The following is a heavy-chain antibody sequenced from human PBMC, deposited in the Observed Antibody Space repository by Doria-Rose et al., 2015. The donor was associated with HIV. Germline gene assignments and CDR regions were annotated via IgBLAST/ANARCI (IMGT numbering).Heavy chain of an antibody. D-gene: IGHD3-3*01. V-gene: IGHV4-31*03. CDR1: GASVSSRGYD. CDR2: TYYTGTS. CDR3: ARMGYYRELDY. J-gene: IGHJ4*02. Sequence: CSVSGASVSSRGYDWHWIRQVPGKGLESLGYTYYTGTSDYSPSLKSRLNMAVDTSKNQFSLKLSFVTVADTAVYYCARMGYYRELDYWGQGALVIVS.